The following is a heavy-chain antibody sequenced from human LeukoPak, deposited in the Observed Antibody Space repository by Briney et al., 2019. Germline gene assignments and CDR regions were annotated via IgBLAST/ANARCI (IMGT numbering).Heavy chain of an antibody. CDR3: ARVYCGGDCYLGDDAFDI. D-gene: IGHD2-21*02. CDR2: IYYSGST. J-gene: IGHJ3*02. CDR1: GGSISSSSYY. V-gene: IGHV4-39*07. Sequence: PSETLSLTCTVSGGSISSSSYYWGWIRQPPGKGLEWIGSIYYSGSTYYNPSLKSRVTISVDTSKNQFSLKLSSVTAADTAVYYCARVYCGGDCYLGDDAFDIWGQGTMVTVSS.